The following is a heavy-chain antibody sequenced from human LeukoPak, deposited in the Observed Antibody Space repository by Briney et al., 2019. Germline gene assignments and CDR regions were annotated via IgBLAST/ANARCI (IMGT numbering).Heavy chain of an antibody. CDR3: AKGGDFWSGYSNGMDV. D-gene: IGHD3-3*01. V-gene: IGHV3-23*01. CDR2: ISGSGGST. J-gene: IGHJ6*02. Sequence: GGSLRLSCAASGFTFSSYAMSWVRQAPGKGLEWVSAISGSGGSTYYADSVKGRFTISRDNSKNTLYLQMNSLRAEDTAVYYCAKGGDFWSGYSNGMDVWGQGSTVTVSS. CDR1: GFTFSSYA.